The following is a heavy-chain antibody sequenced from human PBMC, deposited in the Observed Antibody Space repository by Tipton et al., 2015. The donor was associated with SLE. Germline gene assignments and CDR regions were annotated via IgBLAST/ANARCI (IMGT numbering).Heavy chain of an antibody. CDR3: SGSTSFCYCMDV. V-gene: IGHV3-7*01. J-gene: IGHJ6*02. CDR2: LNQHGSEK. D-gene: IGHD2-2*01. CDR1: GFSFTNSW. Sequence: SLRLSCAASGFSFTNSWMTWVRQAPGKGLEWVAKLNQHGSEKYYVDSVKGRFTISRDNAKNTLYLQMNSLRAEDTAVYYCSGSTSFCYCMDVWGQGTPVTVSS.